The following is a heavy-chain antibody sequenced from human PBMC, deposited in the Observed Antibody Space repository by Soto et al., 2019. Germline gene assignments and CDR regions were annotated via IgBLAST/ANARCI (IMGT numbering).Heavy chain of an antibody. V-gene: IGHV4-30-4*01. Sequence: PSETLSLTCTVSGGSISNTDYYWSWIRQPPGKGLEWIAYIYYSGTTYYNPSLESRVTISVDTSKNQFSLKLNSVTAADTAVYYCARVPMVRGVRFDPWGQGTLVTVSS. CDR1: GGSISNTDYY. D-gene: IGHD3-10*01. CDR3: ARVPMVRGVRFDP. CDR2: IYYSGTT. J-gene: IGHJ5*02.